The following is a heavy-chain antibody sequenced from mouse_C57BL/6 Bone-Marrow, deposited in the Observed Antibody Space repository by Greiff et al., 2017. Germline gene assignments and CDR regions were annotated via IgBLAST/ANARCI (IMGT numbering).Heavy chain of an antibody. D-gene: IGHD3-2*02. CDR2: ISNGGGST. V-gene: IGHV5-12*01. CDR3: ARHDDSGYPYYYAMDY. J-gene: IGHJ4*01. Sequence: DVMLVESGGGLVQPGGSLKLSCAASGFTFSDYYMYWVRQTPEKRLEWVAYISNGGGSTYYPDTVKGRFTISRDNAKNTLYLQMSRLKSEDTDMYYCARHDDSGYPYYYAMDYWGQGTSVTVSS. CDR1: GFTFSDYY.